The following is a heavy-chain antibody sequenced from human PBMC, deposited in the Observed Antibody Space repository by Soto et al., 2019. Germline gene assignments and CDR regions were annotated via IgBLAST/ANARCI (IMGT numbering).Heavy chain of an antibody. CDR2: ISAYNGNT. Sequence: QVQLVQSGAEVKKPGASVKVSCRASGYTFTSYVISWVRQAPAQGLEWMGWISAYNGNTNFAQKLQGRVTMTTDTSTSTAYMEMRSLRSDDTALYYSAKVVATVAAPYGLDVWCKGTTLTVSS. D-gene: IGHD5-12*01. CDR3: AKVVATVAAPYGLDV. V-gene: IGHV1-18*01. J-gene: IGHJ6*04. CDR1: GYTFTSYV.